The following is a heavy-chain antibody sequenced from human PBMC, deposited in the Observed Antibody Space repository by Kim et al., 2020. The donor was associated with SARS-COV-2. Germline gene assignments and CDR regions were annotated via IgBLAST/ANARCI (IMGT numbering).Heavy chain of an antibody. D-gene: IGHD4-17*01. V-gene: IGHV4-59*01. CDR3: AKGDYSGDYCDY. Sequence: SETLSLTCTVSGGSISSYYWSWIRQPPGKGLEWIGYIYYSGSTNYNPSLKSRVTISVDTSKNQFSLKLSSVTAADTAVYYCAKGDYSGDYCDYWGQGTLVTVSS. CDR2: IYYSGST. J-gene: IGHJ4*02. CDR1: GGSISSYY.